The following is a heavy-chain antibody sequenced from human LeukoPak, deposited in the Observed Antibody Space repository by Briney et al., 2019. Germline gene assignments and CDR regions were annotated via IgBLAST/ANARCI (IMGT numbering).Heavy chain of an antibody. CDR2: INHSGST. D-gene: IGHD3-9*01. Sequence: SETLSLTCAVYGVSFSGYYWSWIRQPPGKGLEGVGEINHSGSTNYNPSLKSRVTISVDTSKHQFSLKLSSVTAADTAVYYCARLYYDILTGYSVLDYWGQGTLVTVSS. CDR3: ARLYYDILTGYSVLDY. J-gene: IGHJ4*02. V-gene: IGHV4-34*01. CDR1: GVSFSGYY.